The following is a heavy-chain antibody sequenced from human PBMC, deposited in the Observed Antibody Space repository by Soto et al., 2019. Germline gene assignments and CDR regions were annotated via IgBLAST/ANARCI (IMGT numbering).Heavy chain of an antibody. Sequence: ASVKVLCKASGITFTNYGITWVRQAPGKGLEWMGWISASKGNTNYAQKFQGRVTMTTDTSTSTAYMELRSLRSDDMAVYYCASRSGQLPYYFDYWGQGTQVTVSS. V-gene: IGHV1-18*03. CDR1: GITFTNYG. CDR2: ISASKGNT. J-gene: IGHJ4*02. D-gene: IGHD6-6*01. CDR3: ASRSGQLPYYFDY.